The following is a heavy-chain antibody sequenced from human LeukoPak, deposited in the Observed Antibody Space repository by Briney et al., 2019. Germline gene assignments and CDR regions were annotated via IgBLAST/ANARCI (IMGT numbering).Heavy chain of an antibody. D-gene: IGHD2-21*01. Sequence: PGGSLRLSCAASGFTFSSNSMNWVRQAPGKGLEWVSSISGSGTYIYYADSVKGRFTISRDNAKNSVYLQMNSLRAEDTAVYYCARDLAYCGGDCGHWGLGTLVTVSP. J-gene: IGHJ4*02. CDR1: GFTFSSNS. CDR2: ISGSGTYI. CDR3: ARDLAYCGGDCGH. V-gene: IGHV3-21*01.